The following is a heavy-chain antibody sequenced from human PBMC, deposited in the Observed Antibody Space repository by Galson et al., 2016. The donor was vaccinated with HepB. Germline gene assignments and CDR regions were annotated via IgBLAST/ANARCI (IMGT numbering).Heavy chain of an antibody. CDR2: FYSGGSP. J-gene: IGHJ4*02. CDR3: ATGSSGDKRRTERHFDH. Sequence: SETLSLTCAVSGGSVSSYYWSWIRQSAGKGLEWIGRFYSGGSPYYNPSLKSRVTISVDTSKNQFSLRLSSVTAADTAVYFCATGSSGDKRRTERHFDHWGQGALVTVS. D-gene: IGHD2-21*02. V-gene: IGHV4-4*07. CDR1: GGSVSSYY.